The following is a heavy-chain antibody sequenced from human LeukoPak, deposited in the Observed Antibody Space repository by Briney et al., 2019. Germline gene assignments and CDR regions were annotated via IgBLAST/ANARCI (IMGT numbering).Heavy chain of an antibody. V-gene: IGHV4-34*01. CDR1: GGSFIGYY. D-gene: IGHD2-2*01. CDR2: INHSGST. J-gene: IGHJ4*02. Sequence: SETLSLTCAVYGGSFIGYYWSWIRQPPGKGLEWIGEINHSGSTNYNPSLKSRVTVSVDTSKNQFSLKLSSVTAADTAVYYCARDGSGCSSTSCLFDHWGQGTLVTVSS. CDR3: ARDGSGCSSTSCLFDH.